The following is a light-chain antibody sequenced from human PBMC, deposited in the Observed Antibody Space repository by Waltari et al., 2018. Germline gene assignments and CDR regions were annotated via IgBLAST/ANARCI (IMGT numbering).Light chain of an antibody. V-gene: IGLV2-11*01. CDR2: DVS. J-gene: IGLJ2*01. CDR3: CSYAGSYTFI. Sequence: QSALTQPRSVSGSPGQAVTISCTGTSSDCGGYNSLSWYQQHPGKAPKLMIYDVSKRPSGVPDRFSGSKSGNTASLTISGLQADDEADYYCCSYAGSYTFIFGGGTELTVL. CDR1: SSDCGGYNS.